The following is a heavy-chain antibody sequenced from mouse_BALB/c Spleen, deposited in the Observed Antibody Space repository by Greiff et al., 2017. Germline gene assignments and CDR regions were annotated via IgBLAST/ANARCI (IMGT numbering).Heavy chain of an antibody. Sequence: LVESGGGLVKPGGSLKLSCAASGFAFSSYDMSWVRQTPEKRLEWVAYISSGGGSTYYPDTVKGRFTISRDNAKNTLYLQMSSLKSEDTAMYYCARRYDYYAMDYWGQGTSVTVSS. CDR1: GFAFSSYD. CDR3: ARRYDYYAMDY. CDR2: ISSGGGST. V-gene: IGHV5-12-1*01. D-gene: IGHD2-10*02. J-gene: IGHJ4*01.